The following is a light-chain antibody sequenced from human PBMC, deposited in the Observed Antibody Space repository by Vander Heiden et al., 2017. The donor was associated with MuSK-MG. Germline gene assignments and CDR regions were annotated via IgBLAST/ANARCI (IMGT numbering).Light chain of an antibody. J-gene: IGKJ2*01. CDR3: RQDESNGYT. CDR2: WAS. CDR1: QSVLYNSNNKNY. V-gene: IGKV4-1*01. Sequence: DIVLTQSPDSLAVSLGERATINCKSSQSVLYNSNNKNYLAWYQQKPCQPPKLLIYWASTRESGVPDRFRRSGSGRDFTLSIISLLAEDVAVYYCRQDESNGYTFGQGTKMEIK.